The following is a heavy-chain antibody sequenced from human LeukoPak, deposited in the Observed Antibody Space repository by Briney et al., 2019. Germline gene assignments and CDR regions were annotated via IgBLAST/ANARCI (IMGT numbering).Heavy chain of an antibody. J-gene: IGHJ4*02. CDR2: IKTNTDDGAT. CDR3: TTYVGATAY. Sequence: GGSLRLSCAASGFTFSNARMNWVRQAPGKGLEWVGRIKTNTDDGATDYSAPVKARFTISRDDSKTTLYLQMNGLKTEDTAIYYCTTYVGATAYWGQGTLVTVSS. CDR1: GFTFSNAR. D-gene: IGHD1-26*01. V-gene: IGHV3-15*01.